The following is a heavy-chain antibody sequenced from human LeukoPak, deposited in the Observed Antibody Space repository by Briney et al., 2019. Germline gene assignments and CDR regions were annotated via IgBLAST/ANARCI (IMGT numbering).Heavy chain of an antibody. CDR2: LYPGESDT. CDR1: GYSFTSYW. Sequence: GESLKISCKGSGYSFTSYWIGWVRQMPGKGLEWVGILYPGESDTRYSPSFQGQVTISADKSISTAYLQWSSLKASDTAMYYCATTGGTAYYDILTGLDPWGQGTLVTVSS. CDR3: ATTGGTAYYDILTGLDP. J-gene: IGHJ5*02. D-gene: IGHD3-9*01. V-gene: IGHV5-51*01.